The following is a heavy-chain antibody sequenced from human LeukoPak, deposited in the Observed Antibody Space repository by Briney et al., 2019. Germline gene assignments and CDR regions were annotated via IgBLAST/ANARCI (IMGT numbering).Heavy chain of an antibody. J-gene: IGHJ4*02. D-gene: IGHD5-18*01. CDR1: GYSISSGYY. V-gene: IGHV4-38-2*01. CDR3: ARVGGYSYGNYYFNY. Sequence: SETLSLACAVSGYSISSGYYWGWIRQPPGKGLDWIGSISHSGSTYYNPSLRSRVTISIDTSKNQFSLRLNSVTATDTAVYYCARVGGYSYGNYYFNYWGQGTLVTVSS. CDR2: ISHSGST.